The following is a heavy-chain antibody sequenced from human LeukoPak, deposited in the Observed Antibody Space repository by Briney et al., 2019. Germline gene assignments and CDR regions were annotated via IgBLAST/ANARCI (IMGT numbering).Heavy chain of an antibody. J-gene: IGHJ4*02. Sequence: SETLSLTCTVSGGSISSYYWSWIRQPPGKGLEWIGEINHSGSTNYNPSLKSRVTISVDTSKNQFSLKLSSVTAADTAVYYCASGYSSSWRFDYWGQGTLVTVSS. CDR3: ASGYSSSWRFDY. D-gene: IGHD6-13*01. CDR1: GGSISSYY. V-gene: IGHV4-34*01. CDR2: INHSGST.